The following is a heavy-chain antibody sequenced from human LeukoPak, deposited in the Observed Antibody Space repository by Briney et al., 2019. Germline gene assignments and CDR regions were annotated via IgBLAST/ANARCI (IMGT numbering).Heavy chain of an antibody. CDR3: ASGAGGPGYYMDV. V-gene: IGHV3-23*01. CDR2: ISGSGGST. Sequence: EASVKVSCKVSGYTLTELSMHWVRQAPGKGLEWVSAISGSGGSTYYADSVKGRFTISRDNSKNTLYLQMNSLRAEDTAVYYCASGAGGPGYYMDVWGKGTTVTVSS. D-gene: IGHD1-26*01. J-gene: IGHJ6*03. CDR1: GYTLTELS.